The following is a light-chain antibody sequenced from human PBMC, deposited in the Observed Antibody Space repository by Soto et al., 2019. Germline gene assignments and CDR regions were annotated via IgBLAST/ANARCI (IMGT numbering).Light chain of an antibody. CDR2: DVN. CDR1: SSDVGAYNY. CDR3: CSYAANYILV. J-gene: IGLJ3*02. V-gene: IGLV2-11*01. Sequence: QSALTQPRSVSGPPGQSVTISCTGTSSDVGAYNYVSWYQQHPGKAPKLIVYDVNKRPSGVPDRFSGSKSGNTASLAISGLQAEDEAIYYCCSYAANYILVFGGGTKLTVL.